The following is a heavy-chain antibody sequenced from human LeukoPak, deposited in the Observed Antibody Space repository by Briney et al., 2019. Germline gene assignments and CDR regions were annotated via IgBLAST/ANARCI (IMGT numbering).Heavy chain of an antibody. J-gene: IGHJ4*02. V-gene: IGHV3-73*01. CDR2: IRSKANSYAT. Sequence: PGGSLRLSCAASGFTLSGSAMHWVRQASGKGLEWVGRIRSKANSYATAYAASVKGRFTISRDDSKNTAYLQMNSLKTEDTAVYYCTGTDSSGWRDSDYWGQGTLVTVSS. CDR1: GFTLSGSA. CDR3: TGTDSSGWRDSDY. D-gene: IGHD6-19*01.